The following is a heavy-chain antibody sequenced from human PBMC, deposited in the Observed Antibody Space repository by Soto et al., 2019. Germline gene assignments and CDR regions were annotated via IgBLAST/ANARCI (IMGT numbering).Heavy chain of an antibody. V-gene: IGHV3-23*01. CDR1: GFTFSSYA. Sequence: GGSLRLSCAASGFTFSSYAMSWVRQAPGKGLEWVSAISGSGGSTYYADSVKGRFTISRDNSKNTLYLQKNSLRAEDTAVFYCARGRGYQLLSHYYYYYMDVWGKGTTVTVSS. D-gene: IGHD2-2*01. CDR3: ARGRGYQLLSHYYYYYMDV. CDR2: ISGSGGST. J-gene: IGHJ6*03.